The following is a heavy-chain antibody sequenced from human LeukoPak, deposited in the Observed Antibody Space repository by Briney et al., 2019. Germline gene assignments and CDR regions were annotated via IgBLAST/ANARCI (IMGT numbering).Heavy chain of an antibody. V-gene: IGHV3-21*01. D-gene: IGHD1-20*01. CDR1: GFTFSSYS. Sequence: GGSLRLSCAASGFTFSSYSMNWVRQAPGKGLEWVSSISSSSSYIYYADSVKGRFTISRDNAKNSLYLQMNSLRAEDTAVYYCARGRGVTGTAIDYWAREPWSPSPQ. CDR3: ARGRGVTGTAIDY. J-gene: IGHJ4*02. CDR2: ISSSSSYI.